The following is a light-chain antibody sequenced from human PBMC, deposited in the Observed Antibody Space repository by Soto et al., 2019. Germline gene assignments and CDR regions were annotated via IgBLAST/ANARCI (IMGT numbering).Light chain of an antibody. Sequence: EIVLTQSPGTLSLSPGERATLSCRASQSVSSSYFAWYQQKPGQAPRLVIYGASRRATGIPDRFSGSGSGTDFTLTISRLEPEDFAVFYCQLYEAFGLGTKLEIK. CDR3: QLYEA. CDR2: GAS. J-gene: IGKJ2*01. V-gene: IGKV3-20*01. CDR1: QSVSSSY.